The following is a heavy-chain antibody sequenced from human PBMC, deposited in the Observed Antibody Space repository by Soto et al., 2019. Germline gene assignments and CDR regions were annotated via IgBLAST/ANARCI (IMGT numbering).Heavy chain of an antibody. Sequence: GGSLRLSCAASGFTFSSYGMHWVRQAPGKGLEWVAVISYDGSNKYYADSVKGRFTISRDNSKNTLYLQMNSLRAEDTAVYYCANNGPFKYSSSLNYYYGMDVWGQGTTVTVSS. J-gene: IGHJ6*02. CDR3: ANNGPFKYSSSLNYYYGMDV. CDR1: GFTFSSYG. CDR2: ISYDGSNK. V-gene: IGHV3-30*18. D-gene: IGHD6-6*01.